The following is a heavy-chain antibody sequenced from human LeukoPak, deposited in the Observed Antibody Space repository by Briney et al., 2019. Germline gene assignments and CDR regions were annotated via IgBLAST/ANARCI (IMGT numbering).Heavy chain of an antibody. CDR1: GGSISRHY. D-gene: IGHD3-22*01. V-gene: IGHV4-59*08. CDR2: TSYSGST. CDR3: ARLLNNDNSGDPDTFDM. Sequence: SETLSLTCSVSGGSISRHYWSWIRQPPGKGLEWIGYTSYSGSTRYNPSFQSRVTISMEMSKTHFSLKLTSVTAADTAVYYCARLLNNDNSGDPDTFDMWGPGTMVTVSS. J-gene: IGHJ3*02.